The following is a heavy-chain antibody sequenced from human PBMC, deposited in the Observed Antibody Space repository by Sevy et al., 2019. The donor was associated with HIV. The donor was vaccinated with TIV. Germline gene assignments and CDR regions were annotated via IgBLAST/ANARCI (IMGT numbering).Heavy chain of an antibody. J-gene: IGHJ5*02. V-gene: IGHV4-59*01. D-gene: IGHD5-12*01. CDR2: IYYSGST. CDR3: ARLERRGYNYDWFDP. CDR1: GGSISSYY. Sequence: SETLSLTCTVSGGSISSYYWSWIRQPPGKGLEWIGYIYYSGSTNYNPSLKSRVTISVDTSKNQFSLKLSSVTAAYTAVYYCARLERRGYNYDWFDPWGQGTLVTVSS.